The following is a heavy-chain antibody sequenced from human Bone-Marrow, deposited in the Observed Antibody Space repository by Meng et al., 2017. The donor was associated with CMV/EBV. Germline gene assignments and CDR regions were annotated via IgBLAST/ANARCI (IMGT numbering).Heavy chain of an antibody. CDR3: AKDRLGQSGYSYGYYDS. Sequence: FSFSNYSMSGVRQAPGKGLEWVSGVSGSGRSTYYADSVKGRFTISRDNSKNTLFLQLNSLRAEDTAVYFCAKDRLGQSGYSYGYYDSWGQGTLVTVSS. D-gene: IGHD5-18*01. J-gene: IGHJ4*02. CDR2: VSGSGRST. V-gene: IGHV3-23*01. CDR1: FSFSNYS.